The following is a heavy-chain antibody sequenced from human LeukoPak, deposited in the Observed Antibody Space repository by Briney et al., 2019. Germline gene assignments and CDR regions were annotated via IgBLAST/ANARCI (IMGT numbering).Heavy chain of an antibody. CDR1: GYTFTGYY. Sequence: ASVNVSCKASGYTFTGYYMHWVRQAPGQGPEWMGWINPNSGGTYFPQNSQGRVTLTRDTSISTAYMELSGLRSDDTAVYYCARDRAGLSRAGAFDMWGQGPLVTVSS. CDR3: ARDRAGLSRAGAFDM. V-gene: IGHV1-2*02. J-gene: IGHJ3*02. D-gene: IGHD2/OR15-2a*01. CDR2: INPNSGGT.